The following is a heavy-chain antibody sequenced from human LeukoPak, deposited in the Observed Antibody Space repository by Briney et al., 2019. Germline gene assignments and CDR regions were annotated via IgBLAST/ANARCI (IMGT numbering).Heavy chain of an antibody. Sequence: SQTLSLTCAISGDSVSSNSAAWNWIRQSPSRGLEWLGRTYYRSKWYNGYAVSVKSRITINPDTSKNQFSLQLNSVTPEDTAVYYCARNAGYSSSWYVGGGSYFDYWGQGTLVTVSS. CDR2: TYYRSKWYN. J-gene: IGHJ4*02. V-gene: IGHV6-1*01. CDR3: ARNAGYSSSWYVGGGSYFDY. CDR1: GDSVSSNSAA. D-gene: IGHD6-13*01.